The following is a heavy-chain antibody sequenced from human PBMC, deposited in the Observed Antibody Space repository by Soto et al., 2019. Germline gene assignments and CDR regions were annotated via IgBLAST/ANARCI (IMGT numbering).Heavy chain of an antibody. CDR2: IIPIFGIA. CDR1: GGTFSRYS. D-gene: IGHD2-2*01. J-gene: IGHJ6*02. V-gene: IGHV1-69*08. CDR3: AREDRDRETGLVPAAIDGMDV. Sequence: QVQLVQSGVEVKKPGSSVKVSCKASGGTFSRYSITWVRQAPGHGLEWIGRIIPIFGIASYAQKFQGRVTITADESTSTAYMELSSLRSDDTAVYYCAREDRDRETGLVPAAIDGMDVWGQGTTVTVSS.